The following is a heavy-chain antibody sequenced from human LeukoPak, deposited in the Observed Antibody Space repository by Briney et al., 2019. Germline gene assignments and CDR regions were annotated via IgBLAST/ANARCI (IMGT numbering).Heavy chain of an antibody. CDR1: GFTFSSYS. V-gene: IGHV3-21*01. J-gene: IGHJ4*02. CDR3: ARDWNYFSC. D-gene: IGHD1-1*01. Sequence: GGSLRLSCAASGFTFSSYSMNWVRQAPGKGLEWVSSISSSSGSIYCADSVKGRFTISRDNAKNSVYLQMNSLRAEDTAVYYCARDWNYFSCWGQGTLVTVSS. CDR2: ISSSSGSI.